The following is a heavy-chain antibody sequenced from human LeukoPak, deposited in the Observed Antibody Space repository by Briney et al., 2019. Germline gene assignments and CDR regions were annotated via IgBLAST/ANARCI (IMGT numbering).Heavy chain of an antibody. CDR3: ARVNSSGLPYDAFDI. Sequence: GASVKVSCKASGYTFTGYYMHWVRQAPGQGLEWMGWINSNSGGTKYAQNFQGRVTMTRDTSISTAYMELSRVRYDDTAVYYCARVNSSGLPYDAFDIWGQGTMVTVSS. D-gene: IGHD6-19*01. CDR1: GYTFTGYY. CDR2: INSNSGGT. V-gene: IGHV1-2*02. J-gene: IGHJ3*02.